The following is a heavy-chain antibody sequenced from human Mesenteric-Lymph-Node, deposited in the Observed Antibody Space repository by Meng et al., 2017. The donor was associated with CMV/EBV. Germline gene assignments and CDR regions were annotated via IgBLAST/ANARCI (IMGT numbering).Heavy chain of an antibody. CDR1: GSSISSGYY. J-gene: IGHJ2*01. CDR3: ARDDPWYFDL. V-gene: IGHV4-38-2*02. CDR2: IYHSGNT. Sequence: SETLSLTCTVSGSSISSGYYWGWIRQPPGKGLEWIGTIYHSGNTYYNPSLKSRVTISVDTSKNHFSLRLTSVTAADTAMYYCARDDPWYFDLWGRGTLVTVSS.